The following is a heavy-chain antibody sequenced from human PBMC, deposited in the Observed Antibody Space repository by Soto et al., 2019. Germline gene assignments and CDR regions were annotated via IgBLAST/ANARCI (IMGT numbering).Heavy chain of an antibody. Sequence: GGSLRLSCAASGFTFSSYAMHWVRQAPGKGLEWVAVISYDGSNKYYADSVKGRFTISRDNSKNTLYLQMNSLRAEDTAVYYCAVVDTAMGYYFEYWGQGTLVTVSS. J-gene: IGHJ4*02. CDR3: AVVDTAMGYYFEY. CDR2: ISYDGSNK. CDR1: GFTFSSYA. D-gene: IGHD5-18*01. V-gene: IGHV3-30-3*01.